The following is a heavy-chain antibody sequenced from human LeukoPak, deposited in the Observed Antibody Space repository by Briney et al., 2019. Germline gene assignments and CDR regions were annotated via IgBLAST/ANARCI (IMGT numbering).Heavy chain of an antibody. CDR1: GYTFTIYG. D-gene: IGHD6-6*01. J-gene: IGHJ5*02. V-gene: IGHV1-69*13. CDR3: ARDIGFLYSSSPADWFDP. Sequence: ASVKVSCKASGYTFTIYGISWVRQAPGQGLEWMGGIIPIFGTANYAQKFQGRVTITADESTSTAYMELSSLRSEDTAVYYCARDIGFLYSSSPADWFDPWGQGTLVTVSS. CDR2: IIPIFGTA.